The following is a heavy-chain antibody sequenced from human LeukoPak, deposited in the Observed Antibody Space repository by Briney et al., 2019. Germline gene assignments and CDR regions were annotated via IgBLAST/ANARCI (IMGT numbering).Heavy chain of an antibody. CDR2: ISWDGGST. J-gene: IGHJ4*02. CDR1: GFTFDDYT. Sequence: GGSPRLSCAASGFTFDDYTMHWVRQAPGKGLEWVSLISWDGGSTYYADSVKGRFTISRDNSKNSLYLQMNSLRTEDTALYYCAKDMEGGFDYWGQGTLVTVSS. D-gene: IGHD1-1*01. CDR3: AKDMEGGFDY. V-gene: IGHV3-43*01.